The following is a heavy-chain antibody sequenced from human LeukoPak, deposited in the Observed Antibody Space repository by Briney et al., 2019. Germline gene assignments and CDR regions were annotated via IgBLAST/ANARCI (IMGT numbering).Heavy chain of an antibody. D-gene: IGHD4-17*01. Sequence: ASVKVSCKVSGYTLTELSMHWVRRAPGKGLEWMGGFDPEDGETIYAQKFQGRVTMTEDTSTDTAYMELSSLRSEDTAVYYCATGLTSTQLTTVILWGQGTLVTVSS. CDR1: GYTLTELS. CDR2: FDPEDGET. CDR3: ATGLTSTQLTTVIL. J-gene: IGHJ4*02. V-gene: IGHV1-24*01.